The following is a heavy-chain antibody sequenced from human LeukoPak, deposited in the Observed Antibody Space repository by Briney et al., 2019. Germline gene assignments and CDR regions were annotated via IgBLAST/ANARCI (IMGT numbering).Heavy chain of an antibody. Sequence: HGESLKISCKGSGYSFTSYWIGWVRQMPGKGLEWMGIIYPGDSDTRYSPSFQGQVTISADKSISTAYLQWSSLKAPDTAMYYCARPYYGSGSYAWYFDYWGQGTLVTVSS. CDR2: IYPGDSDT. CDR3: ARPYYGSGSYAWYFDY. J-gene: IGHJ4*02. D-gene: IGHD3-10*01. V-gene: IGHV5-51*01. CDR1: GYSFTSYW.